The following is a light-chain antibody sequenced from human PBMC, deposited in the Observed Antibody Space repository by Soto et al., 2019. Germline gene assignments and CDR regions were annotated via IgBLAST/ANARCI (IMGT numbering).Light chain of an antibody. V-gene: IGLV2-14*01. Sequence: QSALTQPASVSGSPGQSITISCTGTSRDVGGYNYVSWYQQHPGKAPKLMTYDVSNRPSGVSNRFSGSKSDNTASLTISGLQADDEADYYCSSYTTSSTLVVFGGGTKLTVL. CDR1: SRDVGGYNY. CDR2: DVS. J-gene: IGLJ2*01. CDR3: SSYTTSSTLVV.